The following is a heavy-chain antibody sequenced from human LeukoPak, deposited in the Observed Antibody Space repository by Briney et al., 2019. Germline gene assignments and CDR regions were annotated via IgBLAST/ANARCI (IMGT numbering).Heavy chain of an antibody. CDR1: GGSFNGYY. V-gene: IGHV4-34*01. J-gene: IGHJ4*02. CDR3: ARGTTEGYFDY. D-gene: IGHD1-1*01. Sequence: SETLSLTCAVYGGSFNGYYWSRIRQPPGKGLEWIGEINHSGSTNYNPSLKSRVTISVDTSKNQFSLKLSSVTAADTAVYYCARGTTEGYFDYWGQGTLVTVSS. CDR2: INHSGST.